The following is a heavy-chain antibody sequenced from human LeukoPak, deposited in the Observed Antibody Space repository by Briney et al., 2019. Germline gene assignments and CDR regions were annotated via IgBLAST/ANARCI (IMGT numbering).Heavy chain of an antibody. Sequence: GGSLRLSCAASGFVFSRYSFNWVRQAPGKGLEWVASVNTVSSYIYYADSVRGRFTISRDNAKNSVLLQMNCLRAEDMAMYYCVRLRRNSDSSGYFYYYDNWGQGTLVTVSS. CDR2: VNTVSSYI. D-gene: IGHD3-22*01. J-gene: IGHJ4*02. V-gene: IGHV3-21*01. CDR3: VRLRRNSDSSGYFYYYDN. CDR1: GFVFSRYS.